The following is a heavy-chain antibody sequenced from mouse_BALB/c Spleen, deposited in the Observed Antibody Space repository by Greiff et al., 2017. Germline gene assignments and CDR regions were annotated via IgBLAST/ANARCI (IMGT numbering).Heavy chain of an antibody. J-gene: IGHJ4*01. V-gene: IGHV2-9*02. CDR1: GFSLTSYG. Sequence: QVQLKESGPGLVAPSQSLSITCTVSGFSLTSYGVHWVRQPPGKGLEWLGVIWAGGSTNYNSALMSRLSISKDNSKSQVFLKMNSLHTDDTAMYYCARDGVRPTPYAMDYWGQGTAVTVSS. CDR3: ARDGVRPTPYAMDY. D-gene: IGHD2-14*01. CDR2: IWAGGST.